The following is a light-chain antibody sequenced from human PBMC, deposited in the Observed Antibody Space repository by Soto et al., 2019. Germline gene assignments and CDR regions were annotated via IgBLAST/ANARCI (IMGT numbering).Light chain of an antibody. CDR3: QQYGRSPWT. CDR2: GAS. Sequence: ETSLTQSPGTLSLSPGERATLSCRASQSVSSNYLAWYQQKPGQAPRLLIYGASSRATGIPDRFSGSGSGTDFTLTISRLEPEDFAVYYCQQYGRSPWTFGQGTKVDIK. J-gene: IGKJ1*01. V-gene: IGKV3-20*01. CDR1: QSVSSNY.